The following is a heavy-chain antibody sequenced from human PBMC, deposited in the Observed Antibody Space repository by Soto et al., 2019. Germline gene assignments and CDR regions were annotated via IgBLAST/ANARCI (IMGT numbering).Heavy chain of an antibody. CDR1: GFSLNSRAMG. CDR3: AHRPTYGARFAP. CDR2: IFWDDDK. Sequence: QITLKESGPTLVKPTQTLTLTCTLSGFSLNSRAMGVGWIRQPPGKALEWLALIFWDDDKRYSPSLKGRLTITKGTPKNQVVLTMTNRDPVDTGTHYLAHRPTYGARFAPWSQGILVTVSS. D-gene: IGHD4-17*01. J-gene: IGHJ5*02. V-gene: IGHV2-5*02.